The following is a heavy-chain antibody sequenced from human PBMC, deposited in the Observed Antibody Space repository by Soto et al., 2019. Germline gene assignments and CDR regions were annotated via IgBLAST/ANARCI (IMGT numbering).Heavy chain of an antibody. CDR1: GYNFNTYG. D-gene: IGHD3-16*01. CDR3: ARYRDYSHTDADIDY. CDR2: ISGYNGYT. J-gene: IGHJ4*02. V-gene: IGHV1-18*01. Sequence: QVQLMQSGAEVSRPGTSMRISCTTSGYNFNTYGIIWVRQAPGQGLEWMGWISGYNGYTKYAQNFEDRVTLSTDPSTSTAFLELRNLRSGDTALYFCARYRDYSHTDADIDYWGQGTLVTVSS.